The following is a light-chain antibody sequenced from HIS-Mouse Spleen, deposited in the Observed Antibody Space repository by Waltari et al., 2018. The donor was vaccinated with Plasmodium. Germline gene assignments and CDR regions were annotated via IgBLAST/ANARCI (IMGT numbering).Light chain of an antibody. CDR2: EDS. J-gene: IGLJ3*02. V-gene: IGLV3-10*01. Sequence: SYELTQPPSVSVSPGQTARITCSGEALPKKYAYWYQQKSGQAPVLVIYEDSKRPSGIPERFSSSSSGTMATLTISGAQVEDEADYYCYSTDSSGNHRVFGGGTKLTVL. CDR1: ALPKKY. CDR3: YSTDSSGNHRV.